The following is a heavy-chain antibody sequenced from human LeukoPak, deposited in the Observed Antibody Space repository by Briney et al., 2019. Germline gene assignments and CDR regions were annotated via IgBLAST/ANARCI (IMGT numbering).Heavy chain of an antibody. D-gene: IGHD5-12*01. CDR2: ISPYNGNT. V-gene: IGHV1-18*01. CDR3: ARVGGIGATITDYYGMDV. CDR1: GYSFMSYS. Sequence: ASVKVSCKASGYSFMSYSISWVRQAPGQGLEWMGWISPYNGNTNYAQKNQGRVTMTTDTSTSTAYMELRSLRSDDTAVYYCARVGGIGATITDYYGMDVWGQGTTVIVSS. J-gene: IGHJ6*02.